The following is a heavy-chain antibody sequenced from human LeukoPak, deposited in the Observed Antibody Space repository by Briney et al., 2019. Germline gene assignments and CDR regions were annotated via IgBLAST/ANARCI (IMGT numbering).Heavy chain of an antibody. CDR2: IYHSGST. J-gene: IGHJ1*01. D-gene: IGHD3-22*01. CDR3: ARGGDTSGHYYFEYFQH. CDR1: GASISSGYY. V-gene: IGHV4-38-2*02. Sequence: SETLSLTCTVSGASISSGYYWGWIRQPPGRGLEWIGNIYHSGSTYYNPSLKSRVTISVDTSKNQFSVKLSSVTAADTAVYYSARGGDTSGHYYFEYFQHWGQGTLVTVSS.